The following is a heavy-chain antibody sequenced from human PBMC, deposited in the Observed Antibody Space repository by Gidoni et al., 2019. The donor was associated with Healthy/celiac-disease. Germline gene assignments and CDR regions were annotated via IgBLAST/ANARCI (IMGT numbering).Heavy chain of an antibody. J-gene: IGHJ4*02. D-gene: IGHD6-19*01. V-gene: IGHV1-58*02. Sequence: QMQLVQSGPEVKTPGTSVKVSCKASGFTFTSSAMQWVRQARGQRLEWIGWIVVGSGNTNYAQKCQERVTITRDMSTSTDYMELSSLRSEDTAVYYCAAAADSSGWIPGDYWGQGTLVTVSS. CDR1: GFTFTSSA. CDR2: IVVGSGNT. CDR3: AAAADSSGWIPGDY.